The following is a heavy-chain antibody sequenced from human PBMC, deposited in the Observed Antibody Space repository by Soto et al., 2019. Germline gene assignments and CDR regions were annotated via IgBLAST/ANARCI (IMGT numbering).Heavy chain of an antibody. CDR2: IYATGTT. Sequence: QVQLQESGPGLVKPSETLSLTCTVSGASISGFYWSWIRKSAGKGLEWIGRIYATGTTDYNPSLKSRVMMSVDTSKKQFSLKLRSVTAADXXXXXXVRDGTKTLRDW. D-gene: IGHD1-1*01. V-gene: IGHV4-4*07. J-gene: IGHJ5*01. CDR3: VRDGTKTLRDW. CDR1: GASISGFY.